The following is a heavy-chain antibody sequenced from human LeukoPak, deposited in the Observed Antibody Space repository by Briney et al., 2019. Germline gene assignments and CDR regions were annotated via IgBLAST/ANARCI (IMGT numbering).Heavy chain of an antibody. V-gene: IGHV3-11*01. CDR3: ARDRASRYGMDV. Sequence: GGSLRLSCAASGFTFSDYYMSWIRQAPGKGLEWVSYISSGGSTIDYAASVKGRVTISRDNAKNSLYLQMNSLRAEDTAVYYCARDRASRYGMDVWGQGTTVTVSS. J-gene: IGHJ6*02. CDR2: ISSGGSTI. D-gene: IGHD3-10*01. CDR1: GFTFSDYY.